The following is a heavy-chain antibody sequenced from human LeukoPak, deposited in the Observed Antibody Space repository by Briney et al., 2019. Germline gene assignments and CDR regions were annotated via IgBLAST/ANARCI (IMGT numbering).Heavy chain of an antibody. Sequence: SETLSLTCSVSGGSISSDYWSWIRQPPGKGLEWIGDIYYSGSTNYNPSLKSRVTMSVYTSKNHFSLRLSSVTAADTAVYYCARHANSGSGYYDYWGQGVLVTVPS. CDR1: GGSISSDY. D-gene: IGHD3-10*01. CDR3: ARHANSGSGYYDY. CDR2: IYYSGST. J-gene: IGHJ4*02. V-gene: IGHV4-59*08.